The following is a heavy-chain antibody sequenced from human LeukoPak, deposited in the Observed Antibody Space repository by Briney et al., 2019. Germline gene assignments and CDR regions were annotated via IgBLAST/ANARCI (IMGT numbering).Heavy chain of an antibody. CDR1: GFTFSSYA. D-gene: IGHD2-2*01. CDR2: ISGSGGST. J-gene: IGHJ6*02. CDR3: AKAGPHCSSTSCYYHYGMDV. V-gene: IGHV3-23*01. Sequence: GGSLRLSCAASGFTFSSYAMSWVRQAPGKGLEWVSAISGSGGSTYYADSVKGRFTISRDNSKNTLYLQMNSLRAEDTAVYYCAKAGPHCSSTSCYYHYGMDVWGQGTTVTVSS.